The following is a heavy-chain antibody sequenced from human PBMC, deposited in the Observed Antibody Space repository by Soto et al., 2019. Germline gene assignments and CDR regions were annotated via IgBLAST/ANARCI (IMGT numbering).Heavy chain of an antibody. CDR3: AKDPSTYYDSSGYLDAFDI. J-gene: IGHJ3*02. CDR1: GFTFSAYA. D-gene: IGHD3-22*01. CDR2: ITREENT. V-gene: IGHV3-23*01. Sequence: GGSLRLSCAASGFTFSAYAMSWVRQAPGKGLEWVSGITREENTFYGDSVKGRFTISRDNSKNILYLQMNSLRAEDAAIYYCAKDPSTYYDSSGYLDAFDIWGQGTMVTVSS.